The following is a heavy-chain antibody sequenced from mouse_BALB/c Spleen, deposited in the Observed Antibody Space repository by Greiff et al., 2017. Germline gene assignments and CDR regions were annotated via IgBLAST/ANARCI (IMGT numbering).Heavy chain of an antibody. D-gene: IGHD4-1*01. CDR2: ISYDGSN. CDR1: GYSITSGYY. J-gene: IGHJ3*01. Sequence: EVHLVESGPGLVKPSQSLSLTCSVTGYSITSGYYWNWIRQFPGNKLEWMGYISYDGSNNYNPSLKNRISITRDTSKNQFFLKLNSVTTEDTATYYCAREELGTFAYWGQGTLVTVSA. CDR3: AREELGTFAY. V-gene: IGHV3-6*02.